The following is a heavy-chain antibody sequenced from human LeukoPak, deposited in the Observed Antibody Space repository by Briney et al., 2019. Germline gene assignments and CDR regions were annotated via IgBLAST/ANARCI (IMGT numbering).Heavy chain of an antibody. CDR2: IYSGGST. Sequence: PGGSLRLSCAASGFTVSSNYMSWVRQTPGKGLEWVSVIYSGGSTYYADSVKGRFTISRDNSKNTLYLQMNSLRAEDTAVYYCARGRPDYYDPQYYFDYWGQGTLVTVSS. CDR3: ARGRPDYYDPQYYFDY. V-gene: IGHV3-53*01. CDR1: GFTVSSNY. J-gene: IGHJ4*02. D-gene: IGHD3-22*01.